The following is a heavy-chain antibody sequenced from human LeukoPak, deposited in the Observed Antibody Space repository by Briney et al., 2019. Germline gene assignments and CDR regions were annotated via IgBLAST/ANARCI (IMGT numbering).Heavy chain of an antibody. CDR3: TTVAMIVVVITFDI. Sequence: GGSLRLSCAASGFTFSNAWMSWVRQAPGKGLEWVGRIKSRTDGGTTDYAAPVKGRFTISRDDSKNTLYLQMNSLKTEDTAVYYCTTVAMIVVVITFDIWGQGTMVTVSS. CDR2: IKSRTDGGTT. D-gene: IGHD3-22*01. V-gene: IGHV3-15*01. J-gene: IGHJ3*02. CDR1: GFTFSNAW.